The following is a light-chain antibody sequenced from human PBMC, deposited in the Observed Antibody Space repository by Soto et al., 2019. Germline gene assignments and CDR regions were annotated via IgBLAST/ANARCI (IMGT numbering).Light chain of an antibody. CDR3: PHYGYGADT. J-gene: IGKJ2*01. V-gene: IGKV3-20*01. CDR1: ESVRNNS. CDR2: GAS. Sequence: ELVLTQSPGTLSLSPGERATLSCRASESVRNNSLAWYQQHPGQAPRLLIFGASSRATGIPDRFTGSGSGADFSLTISRLEPEDSAVYLCPHYGYGADTFGQGTKLEIK.